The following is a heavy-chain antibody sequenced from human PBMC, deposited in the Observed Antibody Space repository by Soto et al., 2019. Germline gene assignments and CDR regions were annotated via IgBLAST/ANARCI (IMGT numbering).Heavy chain of an antibody. CDR2: IYYSGST. D-gene: IGHD3-10*01. CDR3: ARVTFINGMDV. CDR1: GGSIGSGGYY. V-gene: IGHV4-31*03. J-gene: IGHJ6*02. Sequence: SETLSLTCTVSGGSIGSGGYYWSWIRQHPGKGLEWIGYIYYSGSTYYNPSLKSRVTISVDTSKNQFSLKLSSVTAADTAVYYCARVTFINGMDVWGQGTTVTVSS.